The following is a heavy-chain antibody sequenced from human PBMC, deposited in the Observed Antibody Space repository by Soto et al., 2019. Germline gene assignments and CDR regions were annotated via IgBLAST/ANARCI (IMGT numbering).Heavy chain of an antibody. CDR2: IYYSGST. D-gene: IGHD2-15*01. J-gene: IGHJ6*02. CDR3: ASAVVAATTKNYYYYGMDV. V-gene: IGHV4-31*03. CDR1: GGSISSGGYY. Sequence: SETLSLTCTVSGGSISSGGYYWSWIRQHPGKGLEWIGYIYYSGSTYYNPSLKSRVTISVDTSKNQFSLKLSSVTAADTAVYYCASAVVAATTKNYYYYGMDVWGQGTTVTVSS.